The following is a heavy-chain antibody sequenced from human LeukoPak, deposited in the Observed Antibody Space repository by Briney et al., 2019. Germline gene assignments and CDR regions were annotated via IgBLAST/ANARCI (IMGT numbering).Heavy chain of an antibody. D-gene: IGHD4/OR15-4a*01. CDR2: ISSSSSTI. CDR3: AGELGAGY. J-gene: IGHJ4*02. Sequence: GGSLRLSCAASVFTFSSYSMNWLRQSPGKGLEWVSYISSSSSTIYYADSVKGRFTISRDNANNSLYLQMNSLRAEDTAVYYCAGELGAGYWGPGTLVTVYS. CDR1: VFTFSSYS. V-gene: IGHV3-48*01.